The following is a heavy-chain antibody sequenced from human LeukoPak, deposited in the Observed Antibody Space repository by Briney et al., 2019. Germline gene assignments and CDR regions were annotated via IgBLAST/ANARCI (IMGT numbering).Heavy chain of an antibody. J-gene: IGHJ4*02. CDR2: IASNGGNT. D-gene: IGHD2-15*01. V-gene: IGHV3-23*01. Sequence: RPGGSLRLSCAASGFTFSSFAMGWVRQAPGKGLGWVSGIASNGGNTYYADSVKGRLTISRDNSKNTLYLQMNSLRAEDTAVYYCAKSSASSCYSTSDYWGQGTLVTVSS. CDR1: GFTFSSFA. CDR3: AKSSASSCYSTSDY.